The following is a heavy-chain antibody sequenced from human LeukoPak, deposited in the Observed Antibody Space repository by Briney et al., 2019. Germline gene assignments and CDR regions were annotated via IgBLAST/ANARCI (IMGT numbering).Heavy chain of an antibody. J-gene: IGHJ4*02. D-gene: IGHD2-8*01. CDR2: ISGDGGST. CDR1: GFIFDDYA. Sequence: GGSLRLSCAASGFIFDDYAMHWVRQAPGKGLEWVSLISGDGGSTFYADSVRGRFTISRDNSKNSLSLQMNSLTTEDTALYYCAKEEYSHTTNYFDNWGQGILDTVSS. V-gene: IGHV3-43*02. CDR3: AKEEYSHTTNYFDN.